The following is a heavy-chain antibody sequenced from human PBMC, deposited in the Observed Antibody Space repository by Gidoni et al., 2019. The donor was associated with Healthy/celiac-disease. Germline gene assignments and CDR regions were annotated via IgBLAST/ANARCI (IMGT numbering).Heavy chain of an antibody. V-gene: IGHV4-39*01. Sequence: QLQLQESGPGLVKPSETLSLTCTVSGGSISSSSYYWGWIRQPPGKGLEWIGSIYYSGSTYYNPSLKSRVTIPVDTSKNQFSLKLSSVTAADTAVYYCARRRIAVAGVGGWFDPWGQGTLVTVSS. J-gene: IGHJ5*02. CDR1: GGSISSSSYY. CDR2: IYYSGST. CDR3: ARRRIAVAGVGGWFDP. D-gene: IGHD6-19*01.